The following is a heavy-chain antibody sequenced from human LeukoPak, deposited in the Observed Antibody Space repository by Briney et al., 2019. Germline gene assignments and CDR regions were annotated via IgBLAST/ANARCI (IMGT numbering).Heavy chain of an antibody. CDR1: GFTFSSYA. Sequence: GGSLRLSCAASGFTFSSYAMTWVRQAPGRGLEWVSAISGSGGSTYYADSVKGRFTISRDNSKNTLYLQMNSLRAEDTAVYYCAKEYGSGSYYYDYWGQGTLVTVSS. D-gene: IGHD3-10*01. CDR3: AKEYGSGSYYYDY. CDR2: ISGSGGST. J-gene: IGHJ4*02. V-gene: IGHV3-23*01.